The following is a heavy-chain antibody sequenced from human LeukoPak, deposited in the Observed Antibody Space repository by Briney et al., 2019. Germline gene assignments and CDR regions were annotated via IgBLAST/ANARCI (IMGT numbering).Heavy chain of an antibody. CDR2: INPSGNS. V-gene: IGHV4-61*02. CDR3: ARELRFLEWLFGDAFDI. D-gene: IGHD3-3*01. Sequence: SQTLSLTCTVSGGSISSGSYYWSWIRQPAGKGLEWIGRINPSGNSHYNPSLQSRVTMSVDTSTDQFSLRLSSVTAADTAVCYCARELRFLEWLFGDAFDIWGQGTMVTVSS. CDR1: GGSISSGSYY. J-gene: IGHJ3*02.